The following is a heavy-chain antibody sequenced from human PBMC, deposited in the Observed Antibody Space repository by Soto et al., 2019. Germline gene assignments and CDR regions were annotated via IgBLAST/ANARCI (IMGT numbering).Heavy chain of an antibody. D-gene: IGHD2-15*01. Sequence: GGSLRLSCAASGFTFSNYAMHWVRQAPGKGLEWVAVISYDGSNKYSADSVKGRFTISRDNSKNTLYLQMNSLRAEDTAVYYCAKEALGYCSGGSCYGYNWFDPWGQGTLVTVSS. CDR3: AKEALGYCSGGSCYGYNWFDP. J-gene: IGHJ5*02. CDR1: GFTFSNYA. CDR2: ISYDGSNK. V-gene: IGHV3-30*18.